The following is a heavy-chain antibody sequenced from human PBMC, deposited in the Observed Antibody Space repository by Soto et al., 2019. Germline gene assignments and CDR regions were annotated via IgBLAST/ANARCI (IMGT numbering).Heavy chain of an antibody. CDR2: IYYNDDR. D-gene: IGHD5-12*01. CDR3: TKSDGGYDIIYFDF. CDR1: GFSVTTAGVA. Sequence: SGPTLVNPTQTLTLTCNFSGFSVTTAGVAVGWIRQTPGGALEWLTLIYYNDDRRFSPSLKTRLTITGDTYKNQVVLSLTNVDPGDTATYFCTKSDGGYDIIYFDFWGQGIPVTVSS. V-gene: IGHV2-5*01. J-gene: IGHJ4*02.